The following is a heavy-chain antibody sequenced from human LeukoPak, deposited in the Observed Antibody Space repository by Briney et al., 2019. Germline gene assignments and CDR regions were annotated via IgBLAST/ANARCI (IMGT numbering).Heavy chain of an antibody. V-gene: IGHV3-21*04. D-gene: IGHD6-19*01. CDR2: ISSSSSYI. Sequence: GGSLRLSCAASGFTFSSYSMNWVRQAPGKGLEWVSSISSSSSYIYYADSVKGRFTISRDNSKNTLYLQMNSLRAEDTAVYYCASQLRGWYCFDHWGQGTLVTVSS. J-gene: IGHJ4*02. CDR3: ASQLRGWYCFDH. CDR1: GFTFSSYS.